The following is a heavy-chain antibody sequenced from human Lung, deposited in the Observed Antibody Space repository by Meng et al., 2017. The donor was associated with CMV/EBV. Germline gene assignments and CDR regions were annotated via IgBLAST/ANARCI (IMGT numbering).Heavy chain of an antibody. V-gene: IGHV3-21*01. D-gene: IGHD5-12*01. CDR1: GFTFSSYS. Sequence: GEXXKISCAASGFTFSSYSMNWVRQAPGKGLEWVSSISSSSSYIYYADSVKGRFTISRDNAKNSLYLQMNSLRAEDTAVYYCARDLRGYSGYDYPYYYYGMDVWXQGNXVNGAS. CDR2: ISSSSSYI. J-gene: IGHJ6*02. CDR3: ARDLRGYSGYDYPYYYYGMDV.